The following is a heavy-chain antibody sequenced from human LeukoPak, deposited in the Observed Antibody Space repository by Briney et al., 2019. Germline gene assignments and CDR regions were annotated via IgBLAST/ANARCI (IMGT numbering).Heavy chain of an antibody. CDR1: GFTFRSYG. Sequence: GGSLRLSCAASGFTFRSYGMHWVRQAPGKGLEWVAIIRYDGTNKYYADSVKGRFTISRDNSKNTLYLQMNSLRAEDTAVYYCAKDQYYYGSGFYYMDVWGKGTTVTVSS. V-gene: IGHV3-30*02. D-gene: IGHD3-10*01. CDR3: AKDQYYYGSGFYYMDV. CDR2: IRYDGTNK. J-gene: IGHJ6*03.